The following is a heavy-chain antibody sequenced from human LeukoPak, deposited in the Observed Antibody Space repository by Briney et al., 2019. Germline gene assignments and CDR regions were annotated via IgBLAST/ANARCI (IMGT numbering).Heavy chain of an antibody. CDR1: GFTFDDYA. CDR3: AKDRQPNYYWYMDV. D-gene: IGHD5-18*01. J-gene: IGHJ6*03. Sequence: AGGSLRLSCEASGFTFDDYAMHWVRQAPGKGLEWVSLVSRDGGSTYYADSVKGRFTISRDNRKNSLYLQMNSLRAEDTALYYCAKDRQPNYYWYMDVWGKGATVTVSS. CDR2: VSRDGGST. V-gene: IGHV3-43D*03.